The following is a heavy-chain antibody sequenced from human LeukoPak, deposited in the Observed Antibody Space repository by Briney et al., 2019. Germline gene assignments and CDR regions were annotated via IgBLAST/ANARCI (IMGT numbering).Heavy chain of an antibody. Sequence: ASVKVSCKASGYTFTSYAMNWVRQAPGQGLEWMGWMNPNSGNTGYAQKFQGRVTITRNTSISTAYMELSSLRSDDTAVYYCARGSSWSRDPFDYWGQGTLVTVSS. CDR1: GYTFTSYA. D-gene: IGHD6-13*01. V-gene: IGHV1-8*03. CDR2: MNPNSGNT. CDR3: ARGSSWSRDPFDY. J-gene: IGHJ4*02.